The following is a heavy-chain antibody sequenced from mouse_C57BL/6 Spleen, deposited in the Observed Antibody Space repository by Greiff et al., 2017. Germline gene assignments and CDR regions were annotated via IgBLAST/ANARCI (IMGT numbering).Heavy chain of an antibody. CDR2: IDPENGDT. J-gene: IGHJ3*01. CDR1: GFNIKDDY. CDR3: TTRGYGSGAY. D-gene: IGHD2-2*01. V-gene: IGHV14-4*01. Sequence: VQLQQSGAELVRPGASVKLSCTASGFNIKDDYMHWVKQRPEQGLEWIGWIDPENGDTEYASKFQGKATITADTSSNTAYLQLSSLTSEDTAVYYCTTRGYGSGAYWGQGTLVTVSA.